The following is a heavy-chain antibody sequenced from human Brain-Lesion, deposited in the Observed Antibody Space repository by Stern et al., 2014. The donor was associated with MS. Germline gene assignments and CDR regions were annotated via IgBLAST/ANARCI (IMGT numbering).Heavy chain of an antibody. Sequence: QVQLQESGPGLVKPSQTLSLTCTVSGGSISSGSYYWNWIRQPAGKGLEWIGRMYRSGSINYNPSLKSRVTISGEQSKNQFSPQVISVTAADTAVYYCARETGGYTYGDTDFFDFWGQGALVTVSS. J-gene: IGHJ4*02. D-gene: IGHD5-18*01. CDR2: MYRSGSI. V-gene: IGHV4-61*02. CDR3: ARETGGYTYGDTDFFDF. CDR1: GGSISSGSYY.